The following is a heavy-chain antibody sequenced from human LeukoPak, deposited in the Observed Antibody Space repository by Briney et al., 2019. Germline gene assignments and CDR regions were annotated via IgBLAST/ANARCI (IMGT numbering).Heavy chain of an antibody. CDR2: MNPNSGNT. D-gene: IGHD3-3*01. J-gene: IGHJ4*02. CDR3: ARGGGGGHYHFWSGYPPFDY. V-gene: IGHV1-8*03. Sequence: ASVKVSCKASGYTFTSYDINWVRQATGQGLEWMGWMNPNSGNTGYAQKFQGRVTITRNTSISTAYMELSSLRSEDTAVYYCARGGGGGHYHFWSGYPPFDYWGQGTLVTVSS. CDR1: GYTFTSYD.